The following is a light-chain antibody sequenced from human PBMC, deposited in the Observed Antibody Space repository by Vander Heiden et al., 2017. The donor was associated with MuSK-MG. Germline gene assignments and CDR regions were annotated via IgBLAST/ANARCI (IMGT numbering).Light chain of an antibody. J-gene: IGLJ2*01. CDR3: QSYDSSLSGSV. CDR1: SSNIGAGYD. Sequence: QSVLTQPPPVPGAPGQRVPISCTASSSNIGAGYDVHWYQQLPGTAPKLLIYGNSNRPSGVPDRFSGSKSGTSASLAITGLQAEDEADYYCQSYDSSLSGSVFGGGTKLTVL. V-gene: IGLV1-40*01. CDR2: GNS.